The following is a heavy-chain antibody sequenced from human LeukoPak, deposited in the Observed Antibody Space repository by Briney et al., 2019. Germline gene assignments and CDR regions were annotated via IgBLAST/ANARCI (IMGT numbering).Heavy chain of an antibody. J-gene: IGHJ5*02. CDR1: GYTFTSYG. Sequence: ASVKVSCKASGYTFTSYGISWVRQAPGQGLEWMGWISAYNGKTKYAQKLQGRVTMTTDTSTSTAHMELRSLKSDDTAVYYCARDLLVTNWFDPWGQGTLVTVSS. CDR3: ARDLLVTNWFDP. CDR2: ISAYNGKT. D-gene: IGHD2-15*01. V-gene: IGHV1-18*01.